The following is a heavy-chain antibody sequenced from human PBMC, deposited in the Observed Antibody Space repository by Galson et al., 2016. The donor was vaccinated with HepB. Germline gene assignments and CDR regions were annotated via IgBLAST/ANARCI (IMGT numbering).Heavy chain of an antibody. D-gene: IGHD3-22*01. CDR2: IYSDGST. V-gene: IGHV3-53*01. CDR1: GFIVNNNY. CDR3: ARDPYYYDSRGYTTGFDV. J-gene: IGHJ3*01. Sequence: SLRLSCAASGFIVNNNYMNWVRQAPGKGLEWVSVIYSDGSTYYADSVKGRFTIPGDNSKNMLYLQMNTLRAEDTAVYYCARDPYYYDSRGYTTGFDVWGQGTMVTVSS.